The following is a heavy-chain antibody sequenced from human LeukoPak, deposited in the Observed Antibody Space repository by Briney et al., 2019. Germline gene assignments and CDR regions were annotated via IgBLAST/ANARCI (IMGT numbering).Heavy chain of an antibody. CDR3: AKGAAQAHNWFDP. Sequence: GRSLRLSCAAAGFNFDDYAMHWVRQAPGKGLEWVSGISWNSGNIGYADSVKGRFTISSDNAKNSLYLQMNSLRPEDTALYYCAKGAAQAHNWFDPWGQGTLVIVSS. V-gene: IGHV3-9*01. CDR2: ISWNSGNI. J-gene: IGHJ5*02. CDR1: GFNFDDYA. D-gene: IGHD2-15*01.